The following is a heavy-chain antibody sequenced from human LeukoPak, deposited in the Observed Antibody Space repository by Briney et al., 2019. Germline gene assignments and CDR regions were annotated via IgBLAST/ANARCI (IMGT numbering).Heavy chain of an antibody. CDR3: ARVTPVSTNFDY. Sequence: PSQTLSLTCTVSGGSISSGDYYWSWIRQPPGKGLEWIGYIYYSGSTYYNPSLKSRVTVSVDTSKNQFSLKLSSVTAADTAVYYCARVTPVSTNFDYWGQGTLVTVSS. J-gene: IGHJ4*02. D-gene: IGHD2-15*01. CDR2: IYYSGST. V-gene: IGHV4-30-4*01. CDR1: GGSISSGDYY.